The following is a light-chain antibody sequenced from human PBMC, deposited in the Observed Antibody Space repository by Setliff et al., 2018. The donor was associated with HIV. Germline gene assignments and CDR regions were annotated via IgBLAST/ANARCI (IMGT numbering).Light chain of an antibody. CDR3: SSYAGSNNFRV. CDR2: DVS. CDR1: SSDIGGYNY. J-gene: IGLJ1*01. Sequence: QSVLTQPASVSGSPGQSITISCTGTSSDIGGYNYVSWYRQHPGKAPKLMIYDVSNRPSGVSIRFSASKSGSTASLTVSGLQAEDEADYYCSSYAGSNNFRVFGTGTKVTVL. V-gene: IGLV2-14*03.